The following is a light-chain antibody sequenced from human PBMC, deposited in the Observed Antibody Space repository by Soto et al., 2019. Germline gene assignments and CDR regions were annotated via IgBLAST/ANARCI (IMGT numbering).Light chain of an antibody. CDR3: CSRL. CDR1: SSDPATYNL. J-gene: IGLJ2*01. Sequence: QPVLTQPASVSGSPGQSITISCTGTSSDPATYNLVSWYQQRPGKAPQLIIYEVAKRPSGVPARFSGSQSGDTASLTISGLQAEDEADYYCCSRLFGGGTKLTVL. V-gene: IGLV2-23*02. CDR2: EVA.